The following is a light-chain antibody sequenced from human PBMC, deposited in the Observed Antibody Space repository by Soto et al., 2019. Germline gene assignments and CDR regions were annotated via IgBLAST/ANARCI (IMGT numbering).Light chain of an antibody. Sequence: DIVLTQSPGTLSLSPGERATLSCRASQSVSSKHLAWYQQKPGQAPRLLIYGGSSRATGIPVRFSGSGSEIDFTVTITRLEPEDFAVYYCQQYSSSRTFGQGTNVDIK. J-gene: IGKJ1*01. CDR3: QQYSSSRT. CDR2: GGS. V-gene: IGKV3-20*01. CDR1: QSVSSKH.